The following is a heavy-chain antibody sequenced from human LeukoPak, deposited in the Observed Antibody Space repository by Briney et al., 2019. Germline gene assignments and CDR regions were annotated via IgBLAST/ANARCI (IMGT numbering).Heavy chain of an antibody. CDR2: IDHSGST. Sequence: SETLSLTCTVSGDSMSSYYWSWIRQPPGKGLEWIGYIDHSGSTNYIPSLKSRVTISLDTSKNQFSLKLSSVTAADTAMYYCARARGDYYDSSGYYPLFDYWGPGTLVTVSS. CDR1: GDSMSSYY. D-gene: IGHD3-22*01. V-gene: IGHV4-59*01. CDR3: ARARGDYYDSSGYYPLFDY. J-gene: IGHJ4*02.